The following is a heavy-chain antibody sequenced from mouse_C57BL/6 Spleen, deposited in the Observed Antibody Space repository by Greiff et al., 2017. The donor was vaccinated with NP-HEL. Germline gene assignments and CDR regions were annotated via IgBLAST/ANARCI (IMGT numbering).Heavy chain of an antibody. D-gene: IGHD2-4*01. CDR1: GYTFTDYN. V-gene: IGHV1-18*01. Sequence: EVQLQQSGPELVKPGASVKIPCKASGYTFTDYNMDWVKQSHGKSLEWIGDINPNNGGTIYNQKFKGKATLTVDKSSSTAYMELRSLTSEDTAVYYCARLEDYGSLTYWGQGTLVTVSA. J-gene: IGHJ3*01. CDR2: INPNNGGT. CDR3: ARLEDYGSLTY.